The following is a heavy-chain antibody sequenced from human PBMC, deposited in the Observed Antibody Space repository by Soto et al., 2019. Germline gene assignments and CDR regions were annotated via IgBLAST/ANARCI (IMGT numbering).Heavy chain of an antibody. CDR1: GDSVSSNSAA. J-gene: IGHJ6*03. D-gene: IGHD3-10*01. Sequence: SQTLSLTCAISGDSVSSNSAAWNWIRQSPSRGLEWLGRTYYRSKWYNDYAVSVKSRITINPDTSKNQFSLQLNSVTPEDTAVYYCARVARYMVRGVIKGYYMDVWGKGTTVTVSS. CDR2: TYYRSKWYN. CDR3: ARVARYMVRGVIKGYYMDV. V-gene: IGHV6-1*01.